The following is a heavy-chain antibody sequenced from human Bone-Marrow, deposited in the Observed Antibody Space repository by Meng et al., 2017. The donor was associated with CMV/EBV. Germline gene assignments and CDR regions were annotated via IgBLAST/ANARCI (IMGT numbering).Heavy chain of an antibody. Sequence: GESLKISCGASGFTFETYWMHWVRQAPGKGLVWVSRINAEGTMITYADSVKGRFTISRDNAKNSPYLQMNSLRAEDTAVYYCTRNSDGNFDLWGQGTPVTVSS. CDR1: GFTFETYW. CDR3: TRNSDGNFDL. CDR2: INAEGTMI. D-gene: IGHD4-23*01. J-gene: IGHJ5*01. V-gene: IGHV3-74*03.